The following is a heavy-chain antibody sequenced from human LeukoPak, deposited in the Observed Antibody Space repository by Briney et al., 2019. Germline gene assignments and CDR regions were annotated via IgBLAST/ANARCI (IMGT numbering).Heavy chain of an antibody. D-gene: IGHD2-21*02. Sequence: PSETLPLTCTVSGGSVSGYYWSWIRQPPGKGLEWIGYIYNIGTTLYSPSLKSRVTMSEDMSENQISLKLSSVTAADTAVYYCARHDVVPVIRRGFDFWGRGTLVTVSS. CDR2: IYNIGTT. V-gene: IGHV4-59*08. J-gene: IGHJ4*02. CDR3: ARHDVVPVIRRGFDF. CDR1: GGSVSGYY.